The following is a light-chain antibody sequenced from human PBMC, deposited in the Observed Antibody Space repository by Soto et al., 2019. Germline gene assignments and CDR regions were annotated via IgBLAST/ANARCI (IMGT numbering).Light chain of an antibody. Sequence: QAVVTQPRSVSGSPGQSVTISCAGTSSDVGTYDHVSWHQQHPGNAPKLVIYDVSKRPSGVPDRFSGSKSGNSASLTISGLQAEDEADYYCCSYAGDYTYVFGTGTKVTVL. CDR3: CSYAGDYTYV. J-gene: IGLJ1*01. V-gene: IGLV2-11*01. CDR1: SSDVGTYDH. CDR2: DVS.